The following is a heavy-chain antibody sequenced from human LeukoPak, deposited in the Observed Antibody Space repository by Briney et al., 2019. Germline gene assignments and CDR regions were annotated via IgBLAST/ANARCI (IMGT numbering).Heavy chain of an antibody. Sequence: GGSLRLSCAASGFTFSSYGMHWVRQAPGKGLEWVAVISYDGGNKYYADSVKGRFTISRDNSKNKLYLQMNSLRAEDMAVYYCAKSYLGFYDSSGYYSQDYYYYMDVWGKGTTVTVSS. CDR2: ISYDGGNK. V-gene: IGHV3-30*18. D-gene: IGHD3-22*01. CDR1: GFTFSSYG. CDR3: AKSYLGFYDSSGYYSQDYYYYMDV. J-gene: IGHJ6*03.